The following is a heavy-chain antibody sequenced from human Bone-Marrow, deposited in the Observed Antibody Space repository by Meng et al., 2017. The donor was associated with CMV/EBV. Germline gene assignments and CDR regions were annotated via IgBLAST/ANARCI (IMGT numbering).Heavy chain of an antibody. Sequence: GESLKISCAASGFTFSNYAMHWVRQAPGKGLEWVAVMSYDGSDRYYADSVKGRFTISRDNSKITLCLQMNSLRTEDTAVYYCARALYQTQMIFGVGNHYYFYAMDVWGQGTTVTVSS. CDR2: MSYDGSDR. D-gene: IGHD3-3*01. CDR3: ARALYQTQMIFGVGNHYYFYAMDV. J-gene: IGHJ6*02. V-gene: IGHV3-30*04. CDR1: GFTFSNYA.